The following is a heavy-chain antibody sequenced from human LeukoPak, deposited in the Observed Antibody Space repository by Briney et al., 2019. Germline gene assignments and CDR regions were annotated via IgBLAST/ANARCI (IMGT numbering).Heavy chain of an antibody. D-gene: IGHD3-22*01. CDR1: GYSFTSYW. Sequence: GESLKISCKGSGYSFTSYWIGWARQMPGKGLEWMGIIYPGDSDTRYSPSFQGQVTISADKSISTAYLQWSSLKASDTAMYYCARHVSSPGGYSKYYFDYWGQGTLVTVSS. CDR3: ARHVSSPGGYSKYYFDY. J-gene: IGHJ4*02. CDR2: IYPGDSDT. V-gene: IGHV5-51*01.